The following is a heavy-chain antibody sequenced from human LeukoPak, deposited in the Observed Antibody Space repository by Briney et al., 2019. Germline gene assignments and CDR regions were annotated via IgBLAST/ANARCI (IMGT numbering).Heavy chain of an antibody. CDR3: ATAREEWELLLPDY. J-gene: IGHJ4*02. CDR2: FDPEDGET. V-gene: IGHV1-24*01. D-gene: IGHD1-26*01. CDR1: GYTLTELS. Sequence: GASVKVSCKVPGYTLTELSMHWVRQAPGKGLEWMGGFDPEDGETIYAQKFQGRVTMTEDTSTDTAYMELSSLRSEDTAVYYCATAREEWELLLPDYWGQGTLVTVSS.